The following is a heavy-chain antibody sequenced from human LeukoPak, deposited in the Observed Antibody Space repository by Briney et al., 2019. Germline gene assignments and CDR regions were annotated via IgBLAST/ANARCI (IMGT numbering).Heavy chain of an antibody. Sequence: GGSLRLSCAASGFTFDDYALHWVRQAPGKGLEWVSGISWNSGSIGYADSVKGRFTISRDNAKNSLYLQMNSLRAEDTALYYCAKDITMVRGRTFDYWGQGTLVTVSS. D-gene: IGHD3-10*01. J-gene: IGHJ4*02. CDR3: AKDITMVRGRTFDY. V-gene: IGHV3-9*01. CDR1: GFTFDDYA. CDR2: ISWNSGSI.